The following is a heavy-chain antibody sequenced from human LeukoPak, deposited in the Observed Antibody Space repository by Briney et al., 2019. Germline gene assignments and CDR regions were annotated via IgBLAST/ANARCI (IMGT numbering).Heavy chain of an antibody. CDR2: IYYSGGT. J-gene: IGHJ3*02. V-gene: IGHV4-59*01. Sequence: SETLSLTCTVSGGSISSYYWSWIRQPPGKGLEWIGYIYYSGGTNYNPSLKSRVTISVDTSKNQFSLKLSSVTAADTAVYYCARVVSPGTFDIWGQGTMVTVSS. CDR1: GGSISSYY. D-gene: IGHD2-15*01. CDR3: ARVVSPGTFDI.